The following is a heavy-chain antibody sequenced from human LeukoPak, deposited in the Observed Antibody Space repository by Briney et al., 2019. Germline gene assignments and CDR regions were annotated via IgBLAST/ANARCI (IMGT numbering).Heavy chain of an antibody. J-gene: IGHJ5*02. D-gene: IGHD3-10*01. CDR3: ARGLTLLWFGELRSRAFDP. CDR2: INHSGST. V-gene: IGHV4-34*01. CDR1: GGSFSGYY. Sequence: SETLSLTCAVYGGSFSGYYWSWIRQPPGKGLEWIGEINHSGSTNYNPSLKSRVTISVDTSKNQFSLKLSSVTAADTAVYYCARGLTLLWFGELRSRAFDPWGQGTLVTVPS.